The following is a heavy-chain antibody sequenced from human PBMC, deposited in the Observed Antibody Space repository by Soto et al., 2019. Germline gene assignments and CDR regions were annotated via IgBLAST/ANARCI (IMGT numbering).Heavy chain of an antibody. CDR2: INAANGDT. D-gene: IGHD6-13*01. CDR1: GYTFTSYG. CDR3: VRRHVSATRLDWLAP. V-gene: IGHV1-3*01. Sequence: ASVKVSCKASGYTFTSYGIHWVRQAPGQRLEWMGWINAANGDTKYSPKFQGRVTITRDTSASTAYMELSSLRSEDTAVYYCVRRHVSATRLDWLAPCGQGTLVTVSS. J-gene: IGHJ5*02.